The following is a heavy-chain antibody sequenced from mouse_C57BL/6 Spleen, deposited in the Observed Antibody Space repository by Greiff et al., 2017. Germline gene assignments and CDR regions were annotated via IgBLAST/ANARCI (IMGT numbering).Heavy chain of an antibody. J-gene: IGHJ4*01. Sequence: DVKLQESGPGLVKPSQSLSLTCSVTGYSITSGYYWNWIRQFLGNKLEWMGYISYDGSNNYNPSLKNRISITRDTSKNQFFLKLNSVTTEDTATYYCARGGENAMDYWGQGTSVTVSS. CDR1: GYSITSGYY. CDR3: ARGGENAMDY. CDR2: ISYDGSN. V-gene: IGHV3-6*01.